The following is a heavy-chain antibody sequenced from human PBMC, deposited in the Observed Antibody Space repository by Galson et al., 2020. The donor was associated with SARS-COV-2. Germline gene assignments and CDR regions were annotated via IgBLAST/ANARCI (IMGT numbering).Heavy chain of an antibody. CDR1: GYTFNNYD. V-gene: IGHV1-18*01. CDR3: AKTAAATSDYFYYMDV. CDR2: ISGFNGNA. D-gene: IGHD2-15*01. Sequence: ASVKVNCKTSGYTFNNYDISWVRQAPGEGLEWVGWISGFNGNAKYAQKFQGRVTMTTDTSTDTDFMELRRLGSGDTAVYYSAKTAAATSDYFYYMDVWGKGTTVAISS. J-gene: IGHJ6*03.